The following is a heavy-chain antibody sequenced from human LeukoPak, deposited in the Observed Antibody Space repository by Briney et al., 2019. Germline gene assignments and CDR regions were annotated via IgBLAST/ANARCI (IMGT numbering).Heavy chain of an antibody. D-gene: IGHD6-13*01. V-gene: IGHV3-23*01. J-gene: IGHJ3*02. CDR1: GFTFSNYV. Sequence: GGSLTLSCAASGFTFSNYVMSWVRQAPGKGLEWGSVIRGSGSCAYHADPVKGRFTSTRDNSKYTMYLQMNGLRAEDTAVYFCARCYSNNWPDAFDIWGQGTMVTVSS. CDR2: IRGSGSCA. CDR3: ARCYSNNWPDAFDI.